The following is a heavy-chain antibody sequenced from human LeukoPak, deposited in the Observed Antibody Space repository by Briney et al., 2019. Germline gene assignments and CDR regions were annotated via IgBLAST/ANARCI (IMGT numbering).Heavy chain of an antibody. CDR3: ARERGTTMVRGVITNYFDL. D-gene: IGHD3-10*01. V-gene: IGHV1-2*02. CDR2: IDPNSGGT. CDR1: GYTFTAHY. Sequence: ASVKVSCKASGYTFTAHYIHWVRQAPGQGLEWMGWIDPNSGGTNYAQKFLGSVTMTGDTSINTAFMELSGLRSDDTAIYYCARERGTTMVRGVITNYFDLWGRGSLVTVSS. J-gene: IGHJ2*01.